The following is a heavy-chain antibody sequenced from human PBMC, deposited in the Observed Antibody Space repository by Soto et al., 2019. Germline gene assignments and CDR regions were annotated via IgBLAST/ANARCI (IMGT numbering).Heavy chain of an antibody. V-gene: IGHV1-8*01. Sequence: QVQLVQSGAELKKPGASVKVSCKASGYTFSNYDMNWVRQATGQGPEWIGWVNPNNGDTGYAQKFQGRVTLTTDISTTPAYMELTSLRSEDTAIYYCAKVSRKGSAIELDYWGQGTLITVSS. J-gene: IGHJ4*02. CDR1: GYTFSNYD. CDR2: VNPNNGDT. CDR3: AKVSRKGSAIELDY. D-gene: IGHD3-10*01.